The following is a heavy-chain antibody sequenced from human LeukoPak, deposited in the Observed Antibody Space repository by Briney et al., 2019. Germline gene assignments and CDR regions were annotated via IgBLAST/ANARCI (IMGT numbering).Heavy chain of an antibody. Sequence: GGSLRLSCAVSGFSVSSFGMSWVRQPPGKGLEWISAISVDGESAYYADSVKGRFIISRDNSKNTLYLQLSSLRAEDTAVYYCAQGYLSGWYPYWGLGSLVSVSS. D-gene: IGHD6-19*01. CDR2: ISVDGESA. CDR3: AQGYLSGWYPY. CDR1: GFSVSSFG. V-gene: IGHV3-23*01. J-gene: IGHJ4*02.